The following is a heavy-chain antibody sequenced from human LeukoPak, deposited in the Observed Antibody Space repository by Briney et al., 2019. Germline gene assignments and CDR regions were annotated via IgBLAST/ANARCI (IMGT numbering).Heavy chain of an antibody. V-gene: IGHV3-23*01. CDR3: AREGFVRPWRYYFEH. Sequence: GGSLRLSCAASGFRSSAYAMNWVRQAPGKGLEWVSGVSGTGGTTSYADSVKGRFTISRDNSKNTLYLQINSLRAGDTAVYYCAREGFVRPWRYYFEHWGRGTLVTVSS. CDR1: GFRSSAYA. CDR2: VSGTGGTT. D-gene: IGHD1-26*01. J-gene: IGHJ1*01.